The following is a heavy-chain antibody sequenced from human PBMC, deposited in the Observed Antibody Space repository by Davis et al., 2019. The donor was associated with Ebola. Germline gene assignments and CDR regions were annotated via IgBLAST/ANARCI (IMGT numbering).Heavy chain of an antibody. V-gene: IGHV1-3*01. Sequence: AASVKVSCKASGYTFTSYAMHWVRQAPGQRLEWMGWINAGNGNTKYSQKFQGRVTITRDTSASTAYMELSSLRSEDTAVYYCARDAPYSSSWYRWFDPWGQGTLVTVSS. CDR3: ARDAPYSSSWYRWFDP. J-gene: IGHJ5*02. CDR1: GYTFTSYA. CDR2: INAGNGNT. D-gene: IGHD6-13*01.